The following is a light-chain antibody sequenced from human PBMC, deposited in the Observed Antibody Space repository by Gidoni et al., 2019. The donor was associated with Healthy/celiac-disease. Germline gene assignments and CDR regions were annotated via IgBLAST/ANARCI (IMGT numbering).Light chain of an antibody. V-gene: IGLV2-23*01. J-gene: IGLJ2*01. CDR2: EGS. CDR1: SSDVGSYNL. CDR3: CSYAGNVV. Sequence: SALTQPASVAGAPGQSIPISCTGTSSDVGSYNLVSWYQQHPGKAPKLMIYEGSKRPSGVSNRFSGSKSGNTASLTISGLQAEDEADYYCCSYAGNVVFGGGTKLTVL.